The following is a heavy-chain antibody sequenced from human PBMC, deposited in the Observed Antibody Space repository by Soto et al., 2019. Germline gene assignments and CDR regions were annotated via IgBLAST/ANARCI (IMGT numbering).Heavy chain of an antibody. V-gene: IGHV4-59*08. CDR2: IYYSGST. J-gene: IGHJ4*02. CDR1: GGSISSYY. D-gene: IGHD6-19*01. Sequence: SETLSLTCTVSGGSISSYYWSWIRQPPGKGLEWIGYIYYSGSTNYNPSLKSRVTISVDTSKNQFSLKLSSVTAADTAVYYCARVDRGSAWYKGDYFDFWGQGTLVTVSS. CDR3: ARVDRGSAWYKGDYFDF.